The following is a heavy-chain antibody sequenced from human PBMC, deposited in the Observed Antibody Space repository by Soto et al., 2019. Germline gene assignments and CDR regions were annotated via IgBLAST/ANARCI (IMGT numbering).Heavy chain of an antibody. CDR2: INHSGST. CDR1: GGSFSGYY. D-gene: IGHD3-10*01. J-gene: IGHJ6*02. Sequence: SETLSLTCAVYGGSFSGYYWSWIRQPPGKGLEWIGEINHSGSTNYNPSLKSRVTISVDTSKNQFSLKLSSVTAADTAVYYCARGAFYGSGSYYIRARYGMDVWGQGTTVTVSS. CDR3: ARGAFYGSGSYYIRARYGMDV. V-gene: IGHV4-34*01.